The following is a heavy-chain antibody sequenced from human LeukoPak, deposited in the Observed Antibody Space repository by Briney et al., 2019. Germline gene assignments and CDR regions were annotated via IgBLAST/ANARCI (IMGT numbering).Heavy chain of an antibody. V-gene: IGHV4-59*01. Sequence: SETLSLTCTVSGGSISSYYWSWIRQPPGKGLEWIGYIYYSGSTNYNPSLKSRVTISVDTSKNQFSLKLSSVTAADTAVYYCASFTTIFGVVAYFDYWGQGTLVTVSS. CDR3: ASFTTIFGVVAYFDY. CDR2: IYYSGST. J-gene: IGHJ4*02. CDR1: GGSISSYY. D-gene: IGHD3-3*01.